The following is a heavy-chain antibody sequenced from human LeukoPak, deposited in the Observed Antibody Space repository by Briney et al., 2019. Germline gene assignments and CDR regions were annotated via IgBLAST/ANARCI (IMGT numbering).Heavy chain of an antibody. CDR3: ARVSSWYRYFDY. CDR2: IYYSGST. Sequence: SETLSLTCTVSGGSISSGDNYWSWTRQPPGKGLEWIGYIYYSGSTYYNPSLKSRVTISVDTSKNQFSLKLSSVTAADTAVYYCARVSSWYRYFDYWGQGTLVTVSS. CDR1: GGSISSGDNY. V-gene: IGHV4-30-4*01. J-gene: IGHJ4*02. D-gene: IGHD6-13*01.